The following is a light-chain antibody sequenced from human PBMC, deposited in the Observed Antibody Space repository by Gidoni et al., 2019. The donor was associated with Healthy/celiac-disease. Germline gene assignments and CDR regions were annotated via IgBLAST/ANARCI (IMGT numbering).Light chain of an antibody. J-gene: IGLJ2*01. CDR2: DVS. V-gene: IGLV2-11*01. Sequence: QSDLPQPRSVSGSPGQSVTISCTGTSNDVGCYNYVSWYQQPPGKAPKLMIYDVSKLPSEVPDRFSGSKSGNTASLIIAVLQAEDEADDYGWSYAGSVVFGGGTKLTVL. CDR3: WSYAGSVV. CDR1: SNDVGCYNY.